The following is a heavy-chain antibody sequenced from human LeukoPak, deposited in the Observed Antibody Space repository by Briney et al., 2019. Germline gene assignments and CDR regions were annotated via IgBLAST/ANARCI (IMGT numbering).Heavy chain of an antibody. Sequence: PGRSLRISCEASGFTFRSYTMHWVRQAPGKGLEWVAVLSLDEITQYYADSVKGRFTISRDNSKSTLYLQMNSLRVEGTAVYYCARDPIGAAPDYFDYWGQGTLVTVSS. CDR1: GFTFRSYT. D-gene: IGHD6-6*01. J-gene: IGHJ4*02. CDR2: LSLDEITQ. V-gene: IGHV3-30*04. CDR3: ARDPIGAAPDYFDY.